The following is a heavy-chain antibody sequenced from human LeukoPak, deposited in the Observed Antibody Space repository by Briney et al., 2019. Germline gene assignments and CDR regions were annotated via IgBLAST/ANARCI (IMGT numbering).Heavy chain of an antibody. Sequence: SVKVSCKASGGTFSSYAISWVRQAPGQGLEWMGGIIAVFGTANYAQKFQGRVTITADESTSTAYMELSSLRSEDTAVYYCARRLNNGDYGSDCWGQGTLVTVSS. CDR2: IIAVFGTA. V-gene: IGHV1-69*13. CDR1: GGTFSSYA. D-gene: IGHD4-17*01. J-gene: IGHJ4*02. CDR3: ARRLNNGDYGSDC.